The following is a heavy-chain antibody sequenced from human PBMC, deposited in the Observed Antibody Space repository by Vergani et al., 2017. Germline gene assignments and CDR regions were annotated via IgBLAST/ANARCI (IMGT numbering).Heavy chain of an antibody. J-gene: IGHJ6*02. V-gene: IGHV3-33*01. CDR3: ARDGSGTRDYYGMDV. Sequence: VQLLESGGGVVQPGRSLRLSCAASGFTFSSYGMHWVRQAPGKGLEWVAVIWYDGSNKYYADSVKGRFTISRDNSKNTLYLQMNSLRAEDTAVYYCARDGSGTRDYYGMDVWGQGTTVTVSS. CDR1: GFTFSSYG. D-gene: IGHD1-7*01. CDR2: IWYDGSNK.